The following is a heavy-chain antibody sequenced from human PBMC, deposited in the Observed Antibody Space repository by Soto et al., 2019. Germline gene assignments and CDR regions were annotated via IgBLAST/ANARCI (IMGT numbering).Heavy chain of an antibody. CDR2: ISSSSSYI. J-gene: IGHJ4*02. CDR1: GFTFSSYS. D-gene: IGHD4-17*01. CDR3: ARDFGRGDYVVGAGDY. V-gene: IGHV3-21*01. Sequence: EVQLVESGGGLVKPGGSLRLFCAASGFTFSSYSMNWVRQAPGKGLEWVSSISSSSSYIYYADSVKGRVTISRDNAKNSPYLQMNSLRAEDTAVYYCARDFGRGDYVVGAGDYWGQGTLVTVSS.